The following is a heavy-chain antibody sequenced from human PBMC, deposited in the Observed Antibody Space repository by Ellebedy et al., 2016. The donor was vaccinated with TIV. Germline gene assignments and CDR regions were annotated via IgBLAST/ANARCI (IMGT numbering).Heavy chain of an antibody. V-gene: IGHV3-7*04. CDR3: ARAMGPY. J-gene: IGHJ4*02. Sequence: GESLKISXAASGFTFSSYWMNWVRQAPGKGLEWVANIKQDGSEKYYVDSVKGRFTISRDNAKQSVYLQMDSLRVEDTALYYCARAMGPYWGQGTLVTVSS. CDR1: GFTFSSYW. CDR2: IKQDGSEK. D-gene: IGHD3-10*01.